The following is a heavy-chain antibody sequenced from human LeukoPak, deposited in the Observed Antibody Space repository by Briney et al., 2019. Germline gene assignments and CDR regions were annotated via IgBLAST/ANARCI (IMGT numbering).Heavy chain of an antibody. CDR3: ARGPLELSEFWGGRRNVFLDY. CDR2: INHSGST. CDR1: GGSFRGYY. D-gene: IGHD3-3*01. J-gene: IGHJ4*02. V-gene: IGHV4-34*01. Sequence: PSETLSLTCAVYGGSFRGYYWSWIRQPPGKGLEWIGEINHSGSTNYNQSLKSRVTISVDTSKNQFSLRLNSLTAADTVVYYCARGPLELSEFWGGRRNVFLDYWGQGSLVTVSS.